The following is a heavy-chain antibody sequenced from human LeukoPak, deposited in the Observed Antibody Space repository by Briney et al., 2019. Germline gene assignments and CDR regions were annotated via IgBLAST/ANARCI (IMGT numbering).Heavy chain of an antibody. CDR2: IKSKIDGGTT. Sequence: KPGGSLRLSCAASGFTFSNAWMSWVRQAPGKGLEWVGHIKSKIDGGTTDYAAPEKGRFTISRDDSKNTLYLQMNSLKTEDTAVYYCTKYSPLGAFDVWGQGTMVTVSS. J-gene: IGHJ3*01. CDR1: GFTFSNAW. CDR3: TKYSPLGAFDV. D-gene: IGHD2-15*01. V-gene: IGHV3-15*01.